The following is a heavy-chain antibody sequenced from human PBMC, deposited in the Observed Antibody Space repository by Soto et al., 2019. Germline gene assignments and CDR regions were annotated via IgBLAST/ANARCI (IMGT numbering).Heavy chain of an antibody. CDR3: ARGAMAGNEVPGD. Sequence: QVQLVQSGPEVKKPGASVKISCKASGYSFTTHGITWVRQAPGQGLEWMGLITTYSGHTSYSPSLQGRFSMTRDTATSTAYMELKSLRADDTAVYYCARGAMAGNEVPGDWGQGTLVTVSS. D-gene: IGHD1-1*01. CDR2: ITTYSGHT. J-gene: IGHJ1*01. CDR1: GYSFTTHG. V-gene: IGHV1-18*01.